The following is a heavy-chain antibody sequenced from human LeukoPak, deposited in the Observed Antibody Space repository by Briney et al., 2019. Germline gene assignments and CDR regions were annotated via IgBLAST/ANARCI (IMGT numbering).Heavy chain of an antibody. CDR1: GGSISSGGYY. D-gene: IGHD3-22*01. CDR2: IYYSGST. Sequence: SETLSLTCTVSGGSISSGGYYWSWIRQHPGKGLEWVGNIYYSGSTYYNPSLKSRVTISVDTSKNQFSLKLSSVTAADTAVYYCARGYYDSSGYYYHLPPYFDYWGQGTLVTVSS. CDR3: ARGYYDSSGYYYHLPPYFDY. V-gene: IGHV4-31*03. J-gene: IGHJ4*02.